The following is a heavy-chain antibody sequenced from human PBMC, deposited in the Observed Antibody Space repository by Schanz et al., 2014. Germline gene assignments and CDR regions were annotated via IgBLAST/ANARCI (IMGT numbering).Heavy chain of an antibody. CDR1: GGTFSSYT. Sequence: QVQLVQSGAEVKKPGSSVKVSCKASGGTFSSYTISWVRQARGQGLEWVGRFIPILDVGNYAQRFQGRVTITADKSSDTAYMELSSLRSEDTAVYYCAREVGLYDRGWFAPWGQGTLVTVSS. J-gene: IGHJ5*02. CDR2: FIPILDVG. V-gene: IGHV1-69*08. D-gene: IGHD3-22*01. CDR3: AREVGLYDRGWFAP.